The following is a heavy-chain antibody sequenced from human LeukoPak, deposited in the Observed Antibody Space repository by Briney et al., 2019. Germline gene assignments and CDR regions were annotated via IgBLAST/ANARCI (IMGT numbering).Heavy chain of an antibody. Sequence: ASVKVSCKASGYTFTSYDINWVRQATGQGLEWMGWMNPNSGNTGYAQKFQGRVTITRNTSISTAYMELSSLRSEDTAVYYCARVYSSGWYGAFDIWGQGAMVTVSS. CDR3: ARVYSSGWYGAFDI. V-gene: IGHV1-8*03. CDR1: GYTFTSYD. CDR2: MNPNSGNT. D-gene: IGHD6-19*01. J-gene: IGHJ3*02.